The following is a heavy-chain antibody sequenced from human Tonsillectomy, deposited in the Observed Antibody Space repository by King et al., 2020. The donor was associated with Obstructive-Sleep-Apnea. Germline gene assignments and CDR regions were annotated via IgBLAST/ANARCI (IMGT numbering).Heavy chain of an antibody. CDR2: INHSGST. J-gene: IGHJ4*02. Sequence: QVQLQQWGAGLLKPSETLSLTCAVYGGPFSGYYWSWIRQPPGKGLEWIGEINHSGSTNYNPALKSRVTISVDTSRNQFSLELTSVTASDTAVYYCAHTWMQLWIDRGPFFDYWGQGTLVTVSS. CDR3: AHTWMQLWIDRGPFFDY. V-gene: IGHV4-34*01. CDR1: GGPFSGYY. D-gene: IGHD5-18*01.